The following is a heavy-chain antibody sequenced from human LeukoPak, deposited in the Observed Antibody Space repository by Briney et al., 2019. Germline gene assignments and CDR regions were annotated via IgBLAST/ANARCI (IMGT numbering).Heavy chain of an antibody. CDR1: GYTFTCCA. CDR3: AKDLRGAADF. J-gene: IGHJ4*02. D-gene: IGHD6-25*01. CDR2: ISGSGDST. V-gene: IGHV3-23*01. Sequence: GGSLRLSCAASGYTFTCCAMSWVRQAPGKGLEWASAISGSGDSTYYADSVKGRFTMSRDNSKNTLYLQMNSLRAEDTAVYFCAKDLRGAADFWGQGTLVTVSS.